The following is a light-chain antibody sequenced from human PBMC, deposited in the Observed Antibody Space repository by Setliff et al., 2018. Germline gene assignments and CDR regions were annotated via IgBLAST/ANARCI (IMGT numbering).Light chain of an antibody. CDR3: SSYTGSTTLV. CDR1: SSDVGGYNR. V-gene: IGLV2-18*02. CDR2: EVG. J-gene: IGLJ2*01. Sequence: GSSSDVGGYNRVSWYQQSPDTAPKLIIYEVGQRPSGVPDRFSGSKSGNTASLTISGLQPEDEADYYCSSYTGSTTLVFGGGTKSPS.